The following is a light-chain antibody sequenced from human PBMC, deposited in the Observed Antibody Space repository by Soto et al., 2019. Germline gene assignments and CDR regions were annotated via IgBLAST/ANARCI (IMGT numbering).Light chain of an antibody. CDR1: SGDVGGYNH. Sequence: QSALTQPRSVSGSPGQSVTISCTGTSGDVGGYNHVSWYQQHPGKAPKLMIYGVTERPSGVPDRFSASKSGNTASLTISGLQADDAADYYCCSYATFYTLVFGGGTKLTVL. V-gene: IGLV2-11*01. CDR3: CSYATFYTLV. J-gene: IGLJ2*01. CDR2: GVT.